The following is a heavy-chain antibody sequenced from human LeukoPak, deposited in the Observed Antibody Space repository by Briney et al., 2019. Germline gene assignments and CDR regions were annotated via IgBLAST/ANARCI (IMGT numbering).Heavy chain of an antibody. D-gene: IGHD2-2*01. V-gene: IGHV1-69*13. CDR3: ARRYCSSTSCRPRDGMDV. CDR2: IIPIFGTA. Sequence: GASVKVSCKASGGTISSYAISWVRQAPGQGLEWMGGIIPIFGTANYAQKFQGRVTITADESTSTAYMELSSLRSEDTAVYYCARRYCSSTSCRPRDGMDVWGQWTTVTVSS. J-gene: IGHJ6*02. CDR1: GGTISSYA.